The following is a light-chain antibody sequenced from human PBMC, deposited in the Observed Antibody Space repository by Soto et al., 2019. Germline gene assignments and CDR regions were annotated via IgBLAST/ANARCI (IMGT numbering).Light chain of an antibody. CDR3: AAWDDSLNAL. Sequence: QSVLTQPPSLSATPGQRVNISCSGSFSNIGDNAVNWYQQLPGAAPKLLIYLNDQRPSGVPDRFSGSKSGTSAFLAISGLQSEDEADYYCAAWDDSLNALFGTGT. V-gene: IGLV1-44*01. CDR1: FSNIGDNA. J-gene: IGLJ1*01. CDR2: LND.